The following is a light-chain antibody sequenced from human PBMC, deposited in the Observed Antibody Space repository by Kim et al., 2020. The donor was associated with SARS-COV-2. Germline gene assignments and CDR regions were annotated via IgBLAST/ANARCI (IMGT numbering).Light chain of an antibody. Sequence: AAGGDRVNITYRARESSSSYLNWYQQKAGKAPKLLIYAASSLQSGVPSRCSGSGSGTDFTLTISSLQHEDFATYYCQQSYSTPYTFGQGTKLEIK. V-gene: IGKV1-39*01. CDR3: QQSYSTPYT. CDR1: ESSSSY. CDR2: AAS. J-gene: IGKJ2*01.